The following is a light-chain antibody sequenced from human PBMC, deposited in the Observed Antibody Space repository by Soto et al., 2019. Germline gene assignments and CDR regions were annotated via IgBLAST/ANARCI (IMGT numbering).Light chain of an antibody. V-gene: IGLV2-11*01. CDR1: SSDVGGYNC. CDR2: DVS. J-gene: IGLJ3*02. CDR3: CSYAGSYTWV. Sequence: QSVLTQPRSVSGSPGQSVTISCTGTSSDVGGYNCVSWYQQHPGKAPKLMIYDVSKRPSGVPDRFSGSKSGNTASLTISGLQAEDEADYYCCSYAGSYTWVFGGGTKRTVL.